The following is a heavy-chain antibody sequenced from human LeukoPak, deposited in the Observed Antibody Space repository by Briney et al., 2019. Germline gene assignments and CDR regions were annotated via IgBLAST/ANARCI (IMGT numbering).Heavy chain of an antibody. J-gene: IGHJ5*02. D-gene: IGHD2-15*01. CDR2: IYYSGST. V-gene: IGHV4-39*07. CDR3: ARARGGYCSGGSCYSGWGLAHGWFDP. Sequence: PSETLSLTCTVSGGSISSSSYYWGWIRQPPGKGLEWIGSIYYSGSTYYNPSLKSRVTISVDTSKNQFSLKLSSVTAADTAVYYCARARGGYCSGGSCYSGWGLAHGWFDPWGQGTLVTVSS. CDR1: GGSISSSSYY.